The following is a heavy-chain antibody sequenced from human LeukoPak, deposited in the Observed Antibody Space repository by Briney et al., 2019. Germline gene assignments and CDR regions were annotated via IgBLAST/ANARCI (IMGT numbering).Heavy chain of an antibody. V-gene: IGHV3-11*04. J-gene: IGHJ4*02. CDR2: ISSSGSTI. CDR3: ARAQDIVATIAY. Sequence: AGSLRLSCAASGFTFSDYYMSWIRQAPGKGLEWVSYISSSGSTIYYADSVKGRFTISRDNAKNSLYLQMNSLRAEDTAVYYCARAQDIVATIAYWGQGTLVTVSS. CDR1: GFTFSDYY. D-gene: IGHD5-12*01.